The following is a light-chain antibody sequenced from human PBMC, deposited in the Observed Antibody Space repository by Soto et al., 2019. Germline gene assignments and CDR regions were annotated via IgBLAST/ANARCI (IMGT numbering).Light chain of an antibody. V-gene: IGKV3-20*01. CDR3: QNHGTT. J-gene: IGKJ1*01. Sequence: EVALTQSPGTLSLSPGARATLSCRASQSIANDYLTWYQQKPGQAPRVLIYDASTRATGIPDRFSGSGSGTDFTLTISRLEPEDFAVYYCQNHGTTFGQGTKVDIK. CDR1: QSIANDY. CDR2: DAS.